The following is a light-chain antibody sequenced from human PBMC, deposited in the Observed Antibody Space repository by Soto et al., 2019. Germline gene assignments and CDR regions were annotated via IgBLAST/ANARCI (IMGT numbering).Light chain of an antibody. Sequence: VVLTQSPGTLSLSRGERATLSCRASERIYSAYLGWYQQKPGQAPRLLIYGTSSRATGIPDRFSGSGSGTDFTLTISRLEPEDFAMYYCQQYSDSPPTFGQGTKVDIK. CDR2: GTS. CDR1: ERIYSAY. CDR3: QQYSDSPPT. V-gene: IGKV3-20*01. J-gene: IGKJ1*01.